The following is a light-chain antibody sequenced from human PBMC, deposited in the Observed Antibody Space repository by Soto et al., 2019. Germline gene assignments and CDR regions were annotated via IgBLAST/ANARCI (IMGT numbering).Light chain of an antibody. CDR3: QQRAGSST. CDR2: DAS. J-gene: IGKJ5*01. Sequence: EIVLTQSPVTLSLPPGERATLSCSASQYVSNQLAWYQQKPGQAPRLLIYDASRRVTGIPARFSGSGSGTDFTLTLSSLEPEDSAVYYWQQRAGSSTFGQGTRLEIK. CDR1: QYVSNQ. V-gene: IGKV3-11*01.